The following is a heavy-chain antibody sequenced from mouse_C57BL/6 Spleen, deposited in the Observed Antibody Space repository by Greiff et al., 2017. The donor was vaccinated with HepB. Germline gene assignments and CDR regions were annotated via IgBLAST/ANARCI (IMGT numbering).Heavy chain of an antibody. J-gene: IGHJ4*01. CDR3: AVYYGTYYAMDY. D-gene: IGHD2-1*01. V-gene: IGHV5-16*01. CDR1: GFTFSDYY. CDR2: INYDGSST. Sequence: EVKLVESEGGLVQPGSSMKLSCTASGFTFSDYYMAWVRQVPEKGLEWVANINYDGSSTYYLDSLKSRFIISRDNAKNILYLQMSSLKSEDTATYYCAVYYGTYYAMDYWGQGTSVTVSS.